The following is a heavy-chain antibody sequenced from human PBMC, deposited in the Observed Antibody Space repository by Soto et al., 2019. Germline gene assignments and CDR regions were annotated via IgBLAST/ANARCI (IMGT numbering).Heavy chain of an antibody. Sequence: KPSETLSLTCSVSGGSVSRGGYYWGWIRQPPGKGLEWIGSMYHSGTKYYNPSLKSRVTISIDTSKNQVSLNLTSATALDTAVYYCARRGDRAAATNWFDPWGQGLLVTVSS. CDR2: MYHSGTK. V-gene: IGHV4-39*01. CDR1: GGSVSRGGYY. J-gene: IGHJ5*02. D-gene: IGHD6-13*01. CDR3: ARRGDRAAATNWFDP.